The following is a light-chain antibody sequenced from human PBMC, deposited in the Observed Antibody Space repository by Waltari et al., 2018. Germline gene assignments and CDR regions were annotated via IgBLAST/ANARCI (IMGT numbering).Light chain of an antibody. CDR2: GAS. CDR1: QAISTY. V-gene: IGKV1-9*01. Sequence: DIQLTQSPSFLSASVGDRVTITCRASQAISTYLAWYQQTPGKAPKLLVYGASKLQTGVPSRFSGSGSGTEVTLTISGLQHEDFATYYCQHVNSYPLTFGGGTKVEIK. CDR3: QHVNSYPLT. J-gene: IGKJ4*01.